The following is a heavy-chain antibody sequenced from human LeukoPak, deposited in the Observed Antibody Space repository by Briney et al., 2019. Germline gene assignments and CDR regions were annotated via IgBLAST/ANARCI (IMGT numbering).Heavy chain of an antibody. CDR1: GFTFSSYA. V-gene: IGHV3-30*01. CDR2: ISYDGSNK. J-gene: IGHJ4*02. Sequence: GRSLRLSCAASGFTFSSYAMHWVRQAPGKGLEWVAVISYDGSNKYYADTVKGRFTISRDNSKNTLYLQMNSLRAEDTAVYYCARAQITMVRGVTPSGVDYWGQGTLVTVSS. CDR3: ARAQITMVRGVTPSGVDY. D-gene: IGHD3-10*01.